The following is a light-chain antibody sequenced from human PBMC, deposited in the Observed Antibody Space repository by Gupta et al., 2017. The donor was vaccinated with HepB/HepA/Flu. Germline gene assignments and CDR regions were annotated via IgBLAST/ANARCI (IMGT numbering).Light chain of an antibody. Sequence: LVFTPSPGTLSLSPGERATLSCRASQTVDKNYLGWFQQKPGQTPRLVIYDVSNRATGIPDRFSGSGSGTDFTLTISRLEPEDFTVYYCHQYAHAPLTFGQGTRLDIK. CDR1: QTVDKNY. V-gene: IGKV3-20*01. J-gene: IGKJ5*01. CDR2: DVS. CDR3: HQYAHAPLT.